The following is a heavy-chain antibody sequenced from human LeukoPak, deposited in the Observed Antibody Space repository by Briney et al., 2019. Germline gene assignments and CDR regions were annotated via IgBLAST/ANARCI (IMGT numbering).Heavy chain of an antibody. CDR1: GGSISSFY. V-gene: IGHV4-59*01. CDR2: INHSGST. CDR3: ARAGGLPRDDAFET. J-gene: IGHJ3*02. Sequence: PSETLSLTCTVSGGSISSFYWTWIRQPPGKGLEWIGEINHSGSTNYNPSLKSRVTISVDTTKNQFSLKLRSVTAADTAVYYCARAGGLPRDDAFETWGQGTVVTVSS. D-gene: IGHD3-10*01.